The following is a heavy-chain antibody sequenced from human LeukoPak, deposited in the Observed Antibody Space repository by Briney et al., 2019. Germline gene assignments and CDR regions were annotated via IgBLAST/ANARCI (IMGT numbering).Heavy chain of an antibody. V-gene: IGHV7-4-1*02. CDR2: INTNTGNP. CDR1: GYTFTSYG. CDR3: ARTSIVVVPAAIWNYYYYYGMDV. Sequence: ASVKVSCKASGYTFTSYGISWVRQAPGQGLEWMGWINTNTGNPTYAQGSTGRFVFSLDTSVSTAYLQISSPKAEDTAVYYCARTSIVVVPAAIWNYYYYYGMDVWGQGTTVTVSS. D-gene: IGHD2-2*02. J-gene: IGHJ6*02.